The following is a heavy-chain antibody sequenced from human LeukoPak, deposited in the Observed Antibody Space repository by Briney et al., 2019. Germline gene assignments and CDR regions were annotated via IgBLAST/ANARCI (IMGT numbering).Heavy chain of an antibody. CDR1: GITLSNYG. V-gene: IGHV3-23*01. CDR2: ISGSGGST. CDR3: AKRGVVIRVILVGFHKEAYYFDS. Sequence: GGSLRLSCAVSGITLSNYGMSWVRQAPGKGLEWVAGISGSGGSTNYADSVKGRFSIFRGNPKNTLYLQMNSLRAEDTAVYFCAKRGVVIRVILVGFHKEAYYFDSWGQGALVTVSS. J-gene: IGHJ4*02. D-gene: IGHD3-22*01.